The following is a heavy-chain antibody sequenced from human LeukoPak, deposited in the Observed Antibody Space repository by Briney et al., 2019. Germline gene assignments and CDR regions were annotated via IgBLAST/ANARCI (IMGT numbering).Heavy chain of an antibody. J-gene: IGHJ6*04. V-gene: IGHV1-2*02. CDR1: GYTFTGYY. D-gene: IGHD3-10*01. CDR2: INPNSGGT. Sequence: ASVKVSCKASGYTFTGYYMHWVRQAPGQGLEWMGWINPNSGGTNYAQKFQGRVTMTRDTSISTAYMELSRLRSEDTAVYYCARAGSITMVRGVMLDVWGKGTTVTISS. CDR3: ARAGSITMVRGVMLDV.